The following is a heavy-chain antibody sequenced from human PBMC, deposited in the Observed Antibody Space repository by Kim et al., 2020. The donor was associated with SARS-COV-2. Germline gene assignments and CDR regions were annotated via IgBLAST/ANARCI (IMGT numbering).Heavy chain of an antibody. D-gene: IGHD2-2*01. CDR3: ARVIDLCSSTSCYSVVDY. Sequence: KSRVTISVDTSKNQFSLKLSSVTAADTAVYYCARVIDLCSSTSCYSVVDYWGQGTLVTVSS. J-gene: IGHJ4*02. V-gene: IGHV4-59*01.